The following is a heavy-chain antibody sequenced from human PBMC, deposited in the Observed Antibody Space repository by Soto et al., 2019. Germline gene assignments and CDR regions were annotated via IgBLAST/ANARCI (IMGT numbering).Heavy chain of an antibody. Sequence: GASVKVSCKASGGTFSSYAISWVRQAPGQGLEWMGGIIPIFGTANYAQKFQGRVTITADESTSTAYMELSSLRSEDTAVYYCARVPQAYCGGDCPPDYWGQGTLVTVSS. CDR3: ARVPQAYCGGDCPPDY. V-gene: IGHV1-69*13. CDR2: IIPIFGTA. CDR1: GGTFSSYA. J-gene: IGHJ4*02. D-gene: IGHD2-21*02.